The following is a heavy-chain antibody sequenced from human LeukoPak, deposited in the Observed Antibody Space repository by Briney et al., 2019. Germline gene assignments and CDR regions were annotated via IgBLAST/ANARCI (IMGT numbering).Heavy chain of an antibody. CDR2: ISTTSSNI. J-gene: IGHJ4*02. Sequence: GRSLRLSCAASGFTFSSYGMNWVRQAPGKGLEWVSYISTTSSNIYYADSVEGRFTISRDNAKNLLYLQMDSLRDEDTAVYYCSRDGGFWSAYPLDYWGQGTLVTVSA. V-gene: IGHV3-48*02. CDR1: GFTFSSYG. CDR3: SRDGGFWSAYPLDY. D-gene: IGHD3-3*01.